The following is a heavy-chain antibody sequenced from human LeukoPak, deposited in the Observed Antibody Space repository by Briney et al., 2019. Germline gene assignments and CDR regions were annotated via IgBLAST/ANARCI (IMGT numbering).Heavy chain of an antibody. CDR1: GFTFSSYE. CDR3: ARDNYDSSGYYFD. D-gene: IGHD3-22*01. CDR2: ISSSGSTT. V-gene: IGHV3-48*03. J-gene: IGHJ4*02. Sequence: GGSLRLSCAASGFTFSSYEMNWVRQAPGKGLEWVSYISSSGSTTHYADSVKGRFTISRDNAKNSLYLQMNSLRAEDTAVYYCARDNYDSSGYYFDWGQGTLVTVTS.